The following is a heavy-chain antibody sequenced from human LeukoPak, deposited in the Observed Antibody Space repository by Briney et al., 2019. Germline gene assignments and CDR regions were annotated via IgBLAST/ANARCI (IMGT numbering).Heavy chain of an antibody. V-gene: IGHV1-2*02. Sequence: ASVKVSCKASGYTFTGYYMHWVRQAPGQGLEWMGWINPNSGGTNYAQKFQGRVTMTRDTSISTAYMELSRLRSDDTAVYYCARVRAVMSMGVDMRSYPYWGQGTLVTVSS. CDR3: ARVRAVMSMGVDMRSYPY. J-gene: IGHJ4*02. CDR1: GYTFTGYY. CDR2: INPNSGGT. D-gene: IGHD5-12*01.